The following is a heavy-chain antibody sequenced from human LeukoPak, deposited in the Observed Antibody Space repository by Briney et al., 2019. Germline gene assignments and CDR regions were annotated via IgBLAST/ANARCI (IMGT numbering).Heavy chain of an antibody. V-gene: IGHV1-18*01. J-gene: IGHJ4*02. CDR3: ARTTSWASL. CDR1: GYTFSSYA. CDR2: ISPYNGNT. Sequence: RASVRVSCQASGYTFSSYAFHWMRQAPGQGLEWMGWISPYNGNTNYAQKLQGRVTMTTDTSTSTAYMELRSLRSDDTAVYYCARTTSWASLWGQGTLVTVSS. D-gene: IGHD1-1*01.